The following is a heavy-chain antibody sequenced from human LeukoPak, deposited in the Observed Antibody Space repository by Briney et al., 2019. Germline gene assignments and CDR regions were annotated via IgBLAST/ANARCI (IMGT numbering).Heavy chain of an antibody. D-gene: IGHD5-18*01. CDR3: ARDGGEYSTNWFDP. Sequence: SQTLSLTCTVSGGSISSGGYYWSWIRQHPGKGLEWIGYIYYSGSTYYNPSLKSRVTISVDTSKNQFSLKLSSVTAADTAVYYCARDGGEYSTNWFDPWGQGTLVTVSS. J-gene: IGHJ5*02. CDR1: GGSISSGGYY. V-gene: IGHV4-31*03. CDR2: IYYSGST.